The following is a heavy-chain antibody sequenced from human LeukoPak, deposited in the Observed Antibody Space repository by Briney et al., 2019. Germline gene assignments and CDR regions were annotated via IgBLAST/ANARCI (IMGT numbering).Heavy chain of an antibody. CDR1: GGSISSYY. V-gene: IGHV4-59*01. Sequence: SETLSLTCTVSGGSISSYYWSWIRQPPGKGLEWIGYIYYSGSTKYNPDPKSRVTISVDTSKNKFSLKLSSVTAADTAVYYCARDYYYGMDVWGQGPTVTVSS. J-gene: IGHJ6*02. CDR2: IYYSGST. CDR3: ARDYYYGMDV.